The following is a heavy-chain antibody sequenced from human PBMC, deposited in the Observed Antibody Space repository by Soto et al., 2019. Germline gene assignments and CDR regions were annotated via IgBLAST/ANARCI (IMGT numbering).Heavy chain of an antibody. V-gene: IGHV1-69*12. CDR3: ARENQLLSWVLSYNWFAP. D-gene: IGHD2-2*01. CDR2: IIPIFGTA. Sequence: QVQLVQSGAEVKKPGSSVKVSCKASGGTFSSYAISWVRQAPGQGLEWMGGIIPIFGTANYAQKFQGRVTITADESTSTAYMELSSLRSEDTAVYYWARENQLLSWVLSYNWFAPWGQGTLVTVSS. CDR1: GGTFSSYA. J-gene: IGHJ5*02.